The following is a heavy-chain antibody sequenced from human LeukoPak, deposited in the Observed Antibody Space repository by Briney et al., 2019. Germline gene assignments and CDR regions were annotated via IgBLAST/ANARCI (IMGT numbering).Heavy chain of an antibody. Sequence: ASVKVSCKASGYTFSSSYMHWVRQAPGQGLEWMGITNPSGGTTIYAQRFQGRVTMTRDTSTSTVYMELSSLRYEDTAVYYCARANMVRGVGSFFDRNWFDPWGQGTLVTVSS. CDR1: GYTFSSSY. D-gene: IGHD3-10*01. CDR3: ARANMVRGVGSFFDRNWFDP. CDR2: TNPSGGTT. V-gene: IGHV1-46*01. J-gene: IGHJ5*02.